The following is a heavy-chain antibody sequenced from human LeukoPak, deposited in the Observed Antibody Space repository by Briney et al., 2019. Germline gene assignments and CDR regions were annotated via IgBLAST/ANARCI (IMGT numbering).Heavy chain of an antibody. CDR3: ASERFGELLFIFDY. CDR1: GFPLGGYA. D-gene: IGHD3-10*01. CDR2: ISYDGSNK. Sequence: PGGSWRLSWEAPGFPLGGYALHWFGQAPGKGLSWVAVISYDGSNKYYADSVKGRFTISRDNSKNTLYLQMNSLRAEDTAVYYCASERFGELLFIFDYWGQGTLVTVSS. V-gene: IGHV3-30-3*01. J-gene: IGHJ4*02.